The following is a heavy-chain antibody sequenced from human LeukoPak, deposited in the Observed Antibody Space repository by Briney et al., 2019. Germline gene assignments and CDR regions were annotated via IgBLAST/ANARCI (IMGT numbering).Heavy chain of an antibody. CDR2: IKEDGSEK. V-gene: IGHV3-7*01. J-gene: IGHJ4*02. Sequence: GGSLRLSCAASGFTFSSHWMSWVRQAPGKGLEWVANIKEDGSEKYYVDSVKGRFTISRDNAKNSLYLQMNSLRAEDTAVYYCARDGYYDFSPGDYWGQGTLVTVSS. CDR3: ARDGYYDFSPGDY. D-gene: IGHD3-3*01. CDR1: GFTFSSHW.